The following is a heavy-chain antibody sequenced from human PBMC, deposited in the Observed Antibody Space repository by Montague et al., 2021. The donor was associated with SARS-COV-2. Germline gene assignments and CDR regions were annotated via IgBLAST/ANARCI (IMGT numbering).Heavy chain of an antibody. CDR2: IYYGGTT. CDR1: GGSISTKFSSSYYY. CDR3: ARRPPIFCDSSSCSHYLDS. J-gene: IGHJ4*02. D-gene: IGHD2-2*01. Sequence: SEILSLTCTVSGGSISTKFSSSYYYWGWIRQPPGKGLEWIGTIYYGGTTYFNPSLKSRVSISIDLSKNQFFLKLNSVTAADTGMYYCARRPPIFCDSSSCSHYLDSWGQGALVTVSS. V-gene: IGHV4-39*01.